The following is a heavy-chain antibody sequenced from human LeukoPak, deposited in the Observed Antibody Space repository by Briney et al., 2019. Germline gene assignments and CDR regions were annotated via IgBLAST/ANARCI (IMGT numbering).Heavy chain of an antibody. CDR1: GGSISSSSYY. CDR3: ARQSSGWYYFPFDP. Sequence: PSETLSLTCTVSGGSISSSSYYWGWIRQPPGKGLEWIGSIYYSGSTYYNPSLKSRVTISVDTSKNQFSLKLSSVTAADTAVYYCARQSSGWYYFPFDPWGQGTLVTVSS. CDR2: IYYSGST. D-gene: IGHD6-19*01. J-gene: IGHJ5*02. V-gene: IGHV4-39*01.